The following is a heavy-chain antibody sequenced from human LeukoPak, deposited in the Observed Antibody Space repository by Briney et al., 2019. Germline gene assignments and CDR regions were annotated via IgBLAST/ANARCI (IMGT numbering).Heavy chain of an antibody. CDR1: GGSISSYY. CDR3: AKGRSSSSGLDY. D-gene: IGHD6-6*01. CDR2: IYYSGST. J-gene: IGHJ4*02. Sequence: PETLSLTCTVSGGSISSYYWSWIRQPPGKGLEWIGYIYYSGSTNYNPSLKSRVTISVDTSKNQFSLKLSSVTAADTAVYYRAKGRSSSSGLDYWGQGTLVTVSS. V-gene: IGHV4-59*12.